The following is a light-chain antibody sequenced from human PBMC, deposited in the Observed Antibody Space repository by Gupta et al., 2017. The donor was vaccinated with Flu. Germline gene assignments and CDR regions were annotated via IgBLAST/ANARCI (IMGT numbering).Light chain of an antibody. CDR1: QTITRY. J-gene: IGKJ1*01. Sequence: DIQMTQSPSSLSASVGDRVTITCRASQTITRYLNWYQQKPGKAPKLLIYAATNLKSGVPSRFSGSGSATEFTLTIDSLQPEDSAIYYCQHSYSSLSWTFGQGTKVEI. CDR3: QHSYSSLSWT. V-gene: IGKV1-39*01. CDR2: AAT.